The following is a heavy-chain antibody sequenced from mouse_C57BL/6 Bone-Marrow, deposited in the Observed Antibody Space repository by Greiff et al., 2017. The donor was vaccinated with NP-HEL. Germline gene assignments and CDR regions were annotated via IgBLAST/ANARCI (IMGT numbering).Heavy chain of an antibody. J-gene: IGHJ2*01. CDR3: TREGGNYYGSSYYFDY. CDR1: GFTFSSYA. Sequence: EVKLVESGEGLVKPGGSLKLSCAASGFTFSSYAMSWVRQTPEKRLEWVAYISSGGDYIYYADTVKGRFTISRDNARNTLYLQMSSLKSEDTAMYYCTREGGNYYGSSYYFDYWGQGTTLTVSS. D-gene: IGHD1-1*01. CDR2: ISSGGDYI. V-gene: IGHV5-9-1*02.